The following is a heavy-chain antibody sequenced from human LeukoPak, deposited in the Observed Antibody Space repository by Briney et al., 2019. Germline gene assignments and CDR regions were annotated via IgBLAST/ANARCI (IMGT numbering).Heavy chain of an antibody. CDR2: IYYSGST. Sequence: PSETLSLTCTVSGGSISSYYWTWIRQPPGKGLEWLGNIYYSGSTNYNPSLKSRVTISVDTSKNQFSLKLSSVAAADTAVYHCARVGFWSGYYSWFDPWGQGTLVTVSS. V-gene: IGHV4-59*01. J-gene: IGHJ5*02. D-gene: IGHD3-3*01. CDR3: ARVGFWSGYYSWFDP. CDR1: GGSISSYY.